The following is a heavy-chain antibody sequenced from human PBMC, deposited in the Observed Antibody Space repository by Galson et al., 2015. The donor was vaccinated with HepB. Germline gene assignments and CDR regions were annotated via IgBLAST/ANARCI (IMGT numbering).Heavy chain of an antibody. CDR2: IWSDGSNK. D-gene: IGHD3-3*01. Sequence: SLRLSCAASGFTFSSSALHWVRQAPGKGLEWVADIWSDGSNKYYADSVKGRFTISRDNSKNTLYLQMNSLRAEDTAVYYCARDYRIFGAVRSGMAVCGPGTTFTVSS. V-gene: IGHV3-33*01. CDR3: ARDYRIFGAVRSGMAV. J-gene: IGHJ6*02. CDR1: GFTFSSSA.